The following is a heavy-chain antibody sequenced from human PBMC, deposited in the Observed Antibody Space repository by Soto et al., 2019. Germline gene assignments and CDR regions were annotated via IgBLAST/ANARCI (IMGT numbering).Heavy chain of an antibody. Sequence: SETLSLTCTVSDDSITSGAYYWGLIRQPPGKGLEWIGTIQYRGSTYYNPSLKSRVTMSLDTSKNQYSLRLSSVTAADTAVYYCARIGSAWSLDYWGQGTLVTVSS. CDR2: IQYRGST. CDR1: DDSITSGAYY. J-gene: IGHJ4*02. V-gene: IGHV4-39*01. CDR3: ARIGSAWSLDY. D-gene: IGHD6-19*01.